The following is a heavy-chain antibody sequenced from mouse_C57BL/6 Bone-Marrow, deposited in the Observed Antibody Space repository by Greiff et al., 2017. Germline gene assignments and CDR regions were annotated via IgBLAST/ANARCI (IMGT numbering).Heavy chain of an antibody. J-gene: IGHJ3*01. CDR2: ISGGGGNT. V-gene: IGHV5-9*01. CDR1: GFTFSSYT. CDR3: ARQRDYYGSGYGFAY. Sequence: EVQLQESGGGLVKPGGSLKLSCAASGFTFSSYTMSWVRQTPEKRLEWVATISGGGGNTYYPDSVKGRFTISRDNAKNTMYLQMSSRRYEDTALYYCARQRDYYGSGYGFAYWGQGTLVTVSA. D-gene: IGHD1-1*01.